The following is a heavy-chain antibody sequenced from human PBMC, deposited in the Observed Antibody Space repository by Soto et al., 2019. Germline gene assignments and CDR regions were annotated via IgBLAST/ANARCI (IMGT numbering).Heavy chain of an antibody. CDR1: GFTFSNAW. J-gene: IGHJ6*02. V-gene: IGHV3-15*01. CDR3: TTEIRWYYYYGMDV. Sequence: KPGGSLRLSCAASGFTFSNAWMSWVRQAPGKGLEWVGRIKSKTDGGTTDYAAPVKGRFTISRDDSKNTLYLQMNSLKTEDTAVYYCTTEIRWYYYYGMDVWGQGTTVTVSS. CDR2: IKSKTDGGTT.